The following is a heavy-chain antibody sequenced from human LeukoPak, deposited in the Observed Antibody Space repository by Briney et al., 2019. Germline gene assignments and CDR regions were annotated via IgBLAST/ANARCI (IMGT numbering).Heavy chain of an antibody. Sequence: GGSLRLSCAASGFTFSNAWMNWVRQAPGKGLEWVGRIKSKTAGGTTDYAAPVKGRFTISRDDSKSMVCLQLNSLKTEDTGVYYCARDWYHAFDFWGQGTMVTVSS. V-gene: IGHV3-15*07. CDR1: GFTFSNAW. J-gene: IGHJ3*01. CDR2: IKSKTAGGTT. CDR3: ARDWYHAFDF. D-gene: IGHD3-9*01.